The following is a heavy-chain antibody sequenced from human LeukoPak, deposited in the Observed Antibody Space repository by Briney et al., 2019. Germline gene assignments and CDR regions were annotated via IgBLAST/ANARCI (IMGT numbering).Heavy chain of an antibody. Sequence: GGSLRLSCAGSEFTFSRWWMSWVRQGPGKGLEWVANIKKDGSETYYVDSVKGRFTISRDNAKNSLYLQMNSLRAEDTAVYYCARGAGMVPGDYWGQGSLVTVSS. V-gene: IGHV3-7*05. CDR2: IKKDGSET. J-gene: IGHJ4*02. CDR1: EFTFSRWW. CDR3: ARGAGMVPGDY. D-gene: IGHD5-18*01.